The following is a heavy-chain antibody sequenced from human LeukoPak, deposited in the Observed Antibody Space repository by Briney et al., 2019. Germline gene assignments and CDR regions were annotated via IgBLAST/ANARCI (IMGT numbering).Heavy chain of an antibody. CDR1: GGTFSSYA. Sequence: SVKVSCKASGGTFSSYAISWVRQAPGQGLERMGRIIPIFGIANYAQKFQGRVTITADKSTSTAYMELSSLRSEDTAVYYCARLGAYSGSYQTYNWFDPWGQGTLVTVSS. V-gene: IGHV1-69*04. CDR3: ARLGAYSGSYQTYNWFDP. D-gene: IGHD1-26*01. J-gene: IGHJ5*02. CDR2: IIPIFGIA.